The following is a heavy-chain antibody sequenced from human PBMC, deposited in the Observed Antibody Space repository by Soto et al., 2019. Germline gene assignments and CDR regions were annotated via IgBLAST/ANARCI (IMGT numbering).Heavy chain of an antibody. CDR2: ISSSGNYI. Sequence: EVQLVESGGGLVKPGESLRLSCVASGFRFSSYTMDWVRQSPGKGLEWVASISSSGNYIYYADSLKGRVTISRDNAKNSVYLQMNSLRVEDTAVYYCARDGNYYGSGSYYRGGAMDVLVQGTTVTVSS. CDR3: ARDGNYYGSGSYYRGGAMDV. D-gene: IGHD3-10*01. CDR1: GFRFSSYT. V-gene: IGHV3-21*01. J-gene: IGHJ6*02.